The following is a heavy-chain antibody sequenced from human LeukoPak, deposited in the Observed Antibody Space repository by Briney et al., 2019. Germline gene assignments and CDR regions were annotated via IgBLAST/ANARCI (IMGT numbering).Heavy chain of an antibody. CDR1: GFTFSSYW. CDR2: INVGGSTI. D-gene: IGHD3-16*01. J-gene: IGHJ4*02. CDR3: ARDLAGDHYFDS. Sequence: GGSLRLSCAASGFTFSSYWMHWVRQAPGKGLEWVSYINVGGSTIYYADSVKGRFTISRDDAKNSLYLQMNSLRAEDTAVYYCARDLAGDHYFDSWGQGTLVTVSS. V-gene: IGHV3-48*04.